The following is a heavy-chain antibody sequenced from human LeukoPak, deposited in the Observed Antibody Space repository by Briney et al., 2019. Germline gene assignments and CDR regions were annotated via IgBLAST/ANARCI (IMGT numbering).Heavy chain of an antibody. V-gene: IGHV3-48*04. D-gene: IGHD3-10*01. CDR2: ISSSGSTI. Sequence: PGGSLRLSCAASGFMFSRYSMNWVRQAPGKGLEWVSYISSSGSTIYYADSVKGRFTISRDNAKNSLYLQMNSLRAEDTAVYYCAKVTYGSGTYGAFDYWGQGTLVTVSS. CDR1: GFMFSRYS. J-gene: IGHJ4*02. CDR3: AKVTYGSGTYGAFDY.